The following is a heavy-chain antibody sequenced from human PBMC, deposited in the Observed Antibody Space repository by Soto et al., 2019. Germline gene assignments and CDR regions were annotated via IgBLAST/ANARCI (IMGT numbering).Heavy chain of an antibody. Sequence: GGSLRLSCAASGFTFSSYSMNWVRQAPGKGLEWVSSISSSSSYIYYADSVKGRFTISRDNAKNSLYLQMNSLRAEDTAVYYCARDLGYCSGGSCYSLYYFDYWGQGTLVTVSS. V-gene: IGHV3-21*01. CDR1: GFTFSSYS. D-gene: IGHD2-15*01. CDR3: ARDLGYCSGGSCYSLYYFDY. CDR2: ISSSSSYI. J-gene: IGHJ4*02.